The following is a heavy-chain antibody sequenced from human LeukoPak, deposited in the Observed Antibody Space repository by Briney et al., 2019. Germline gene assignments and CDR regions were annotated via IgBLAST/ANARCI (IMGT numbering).Heavy chain of an antibody. J-gene: IGHJ4*02. CDR2: INHSGST. CDR3: ARGTTRYFDWLLY. D-gene: IGHD3-9*01. Sequence: SETLSLTCAVYGGSFSGYYWSWIRQPPGKGLEWIGEINHSGSTNYNPSLKSRVTISVDTSKNQFSLKLSSVTAADTAVYYCARGTTRYFDWLLYWGQGTLVTVSS. V-gene: IGHV4-34*01. CDR1: GGSFSGYY.